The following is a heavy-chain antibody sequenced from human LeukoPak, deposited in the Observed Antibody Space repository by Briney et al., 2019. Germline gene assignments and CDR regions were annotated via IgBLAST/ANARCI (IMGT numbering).Heavy chain of an antibody. CDR2: IYYSGST. Sequence: SETLSLTCTVSGGSISSYYWSWIRQPPGKGLEWIGYIYYSGSTNYNPSLKSRVTISVDTSKNQFSLKLSSVTAADTAVYYCARGHRRGGTGTTGTFDYWGQGTLVTVSS. CDR1: GGSISSYY. CDR3: ARGHRRGGTGTTGTFDY. D-gene: IGHD1-7*01. J-gene: IGHJ4*02. V-gene: IGHV4-59*12.